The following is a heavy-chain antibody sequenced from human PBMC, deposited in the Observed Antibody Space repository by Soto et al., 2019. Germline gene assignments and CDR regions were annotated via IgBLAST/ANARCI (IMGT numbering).Heavy chain of an antibody. CDR1: GDSVSSNSAA. CDR2: TYYRSEWYN. Sequence: PSQTLSLTCAISGDSVSSNSAACNLIMQSPSRCLEWLGRTYYRSEWYNDYAVSVKSRITINPDTSKNQFSLQLNSVTPEDTAVYYCARDWVDSSGYYQYYYGMDVWGQGTTVTVSS. V-gene: IGHV6-1*01. D-gene: IGHD3-22*01. CDR3: ARDWVDSSGYYQYYYGMDV. J-gene: IGHJ6*02.